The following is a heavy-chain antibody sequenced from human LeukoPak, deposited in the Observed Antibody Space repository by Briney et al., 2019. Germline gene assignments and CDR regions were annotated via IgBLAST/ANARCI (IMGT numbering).Heavy chain of an antibody. CDR2: INHSGST. CDR1: GGSFSGYY. CDR3: ARGGGTYYYGSGSVNFDY. J-gene: IGHJ4*02. D-gene: IGHD3-10*01. V-gene: IGHV4-34*01. Sequence: SETLSLTCAVYGGSFSGYYWSWIRQPPGKGLEWIGEINHSGSTNYNPSLKSRVTISVDTSKNQFSLKLSSVTAEDTAVYYCARGGGTYYYGSGSVNFDYWGQGTLVTVSS.